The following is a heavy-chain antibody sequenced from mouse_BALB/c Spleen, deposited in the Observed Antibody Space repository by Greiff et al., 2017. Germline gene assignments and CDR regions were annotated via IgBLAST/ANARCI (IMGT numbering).Heavy chain of an antibody. CDR3: ARVRLRYYYAMDY. D-gene: IGHD2-2*01. CDR1: GFSLTGYG. CDR2: IWGDGST. J-gene: IGHJ4*01. Sequence: VKLQESGPGLVAPSQSLSITCTVSGFSLTGYGVNWVRQPPGKGLEWLGMIWGDGSTDYNSALKSRLSISKDNSKSQVFLKMNSLQTDDTARYYCARVRLRYYYAMDYWGQGTSVTVSS. V-gene: IGHV2-6-7*01.